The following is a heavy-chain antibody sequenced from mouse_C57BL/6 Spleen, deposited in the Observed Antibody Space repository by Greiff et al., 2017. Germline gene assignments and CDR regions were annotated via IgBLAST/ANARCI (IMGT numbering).Heavy chain of an antibody. CDR2: IYPGDGDT. V-gene: IGHV1-82*01. J-gene: IGHJ2*01. Sequence: VQLQQSGPELVKPGASVKISCKASGYAFSSSWMNWVKQRPGKGLEWIGRIYPGDGDTNYNGKFKGKATLTADKSSSTAYMQLSSLTSEDSAVYFCARSYALDYWGQGTTLTVSS. CDR3: ARSYALDY. CDR1: GYAFSSSW. D-gene: IGHD1-1*01.